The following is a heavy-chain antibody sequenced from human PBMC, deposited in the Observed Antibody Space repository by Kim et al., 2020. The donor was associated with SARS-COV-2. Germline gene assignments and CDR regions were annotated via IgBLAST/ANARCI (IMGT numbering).Heavy chain of an antibody. CDR1: GFTLRSYW. V-gene: IGHV3-74*01. CDR2: IGGDGIST. CDR3: ARGMFKTGFDV. Sequence: GGSLRLSCAASGFTLRSYWINWVRQAPGKGLVWVSRIGGDGISTHYADSVKGRFTVSRDNDDNTVYLQMNSLRADDTAVYDCARGMFKTGFDVWGQGTTVTVSS. D-gene: IGHD3-10*02. J-gene: IGHJ6*02.